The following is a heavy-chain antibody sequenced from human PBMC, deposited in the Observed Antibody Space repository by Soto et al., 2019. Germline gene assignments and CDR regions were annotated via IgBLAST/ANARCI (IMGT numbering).Heavy chain of an antibody. CDR3: ARGGTYGDYVGY. CDR1: GYTFMNYG. CDR2: INAHSGNT. V-gene: IGHV1-18*01. J-gene: IGHJ4*02. D-gene: IGHD4-17*01. Sequence: QVQLVQSGAEVKKPGASVKVSCKASGYTFMNYGISWVRQAPGQGLEWMGWINAHSGNTNYAQKLQGRVTMTRDTSASTAYMELRSLRSDDTAVYFGARGGTYGDYVGYWGQGTLVTVSS.